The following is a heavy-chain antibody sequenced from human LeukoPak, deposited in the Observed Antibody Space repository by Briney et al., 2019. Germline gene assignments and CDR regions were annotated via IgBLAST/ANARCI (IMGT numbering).Heavy chain of an antibody. V-gene: IGHV3-7*01. Sequence: GGSLRLSCPVSGFTLSSYSMTWDRQAPGKGLEWVANIKLDGSEKYYVDSVKGRFTISRDNAKNSVYLQMNNLKAEDTAVYYCAMHPIDCGNCVWDYLVQGSLVTVSS. CDR2: IKLDGSEK. CDR1: GFTLSSYS. J-gene: IGHJ4*02. CDR3: AMHPIDCGNCVWDY. D-gene: IGHD4-23*01.